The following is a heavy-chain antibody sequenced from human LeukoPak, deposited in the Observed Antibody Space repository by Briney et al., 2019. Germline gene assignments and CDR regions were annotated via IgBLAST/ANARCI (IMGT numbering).Heavy chain of an antibody. Sequence: SETLSLTCTVSGGSITYYYWSWIRQPPGKGLEWIGYVYSSGSTNYNPSLKSRVTISVDTSKNQFSLKLSSVTAADTAVYYCAGGGPPTPNGLAGKKDLWDYWGQGTLVTVSS. J-gene: IGHJ4*02. CDR1: GGSITYYY. D-gene: IGHD6-19*01. CDR3: AGGGPPTPNGLAGKKDLWDY. CDR2: VYSSGST. V-gene: IGHV4-59*12.